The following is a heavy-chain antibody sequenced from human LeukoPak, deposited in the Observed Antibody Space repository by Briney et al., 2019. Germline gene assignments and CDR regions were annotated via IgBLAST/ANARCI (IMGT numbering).Heavy chain of an antibody. D-gene: IGHD6-13*01. J-gene: IGHJ4*02. CDR2: ISGNGGSK. CDR3: ARPPSAYEDRWYTYYFAY. Sequence: GGSLRLSCVVSGFTFSNYAMNWVREAPGKGLEWVLSISGNGGSKKYADSVRGRFIVSRDNSKNTLDLQMTRLRADDTAVYYCARPPSAYEDRWYTYYFAYWGQGPQVTVSS. CDR1: GFTFSNYA. V-gene: IGHV3-23*01.